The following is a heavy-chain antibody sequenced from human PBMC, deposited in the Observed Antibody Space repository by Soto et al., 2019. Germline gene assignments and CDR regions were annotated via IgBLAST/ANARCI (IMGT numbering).Heavy chain of an antibody. V-gene: IGHV3-48*02. J-gene: IGHJ4*02. D-gene: IGHD6-19*01. CDR1: GLIFDSYA. Sequence: GGSLTLSCVASGLIFDSYAMNWVRQAPGKGLEWVSYISPGGDRIYYAESLKGRITISRDNARNSLSLQMNILSDEDTAVYYCTKSADSAGWGVDFWGQGTLVTVSS. CDR2: ISPGGDRI. CDR3: TKSADSAGWGVDF.